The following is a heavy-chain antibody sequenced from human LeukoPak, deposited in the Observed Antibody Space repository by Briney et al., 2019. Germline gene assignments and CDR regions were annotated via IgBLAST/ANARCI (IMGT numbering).Heavy chain of an antibody. J-gene: IGHJ4*02. D-gene: IGHD4-23*01. CDR1: GGSISSSSYY. CDR2: IYYTGST. Sequence: SETLSLTCTVSGGSISSSSYYWGWIRQPPGKGLEWIGSIYYTGSTYYNPSLKSRVTISVDTSKNHFSLKLSSVTAADTAVYYCATRDGGNPRIDYWGQGTLVTVSS. CDR3: ATRDGGNPRIDY. V-gene: IGHV4-39*02.